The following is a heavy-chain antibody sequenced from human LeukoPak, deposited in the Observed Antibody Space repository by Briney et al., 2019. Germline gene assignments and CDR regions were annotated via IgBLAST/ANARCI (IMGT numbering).Heavy chain of an antibody. D-gene: IGHD5-12*01. CDR1: GGSVNDRTHS. J-gene: IGHJ4*02. V-gene: IGHV4-39*01. CDR3: ANDIVTGTRGEDF. CDR2: FYYSGTT. Sequence: PSETLSPTCTVSGGSVNDRTHSWGWIPQPPGKGLEWVASFYYSGTTYYNPSLKSWVNIYGRTSKKQFSLKLSSVTAADTAVYYCANDIVTGTRGEDFSGQGTLLTVSS.